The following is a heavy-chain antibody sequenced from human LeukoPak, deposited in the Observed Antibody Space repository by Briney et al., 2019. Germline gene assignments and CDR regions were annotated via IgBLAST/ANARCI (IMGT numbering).Heavy chain of an antibody. CDR2: INHSGST. CDR1: GGSFSDYF. D-gene: IGHD2-21*02. Sequence: SETLSLTCAVYGGSFSDYFWTWIRQPPGKGLEWIGEINHSGSTNYNPSLKSRVTISADTSKNHFFLRLTSVTAADTAVYYCARVPARRVVTTPSYFDSWGPGTLVTVSS. CDR3: ARVPARRVVTTPSYFDS. V-gene: IGHV4-34*01. J-gene: IGHJ4*02.